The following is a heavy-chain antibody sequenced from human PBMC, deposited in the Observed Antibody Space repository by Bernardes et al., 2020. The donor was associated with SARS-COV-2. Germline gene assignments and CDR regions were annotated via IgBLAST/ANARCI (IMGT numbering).Heavy chain of an antibody. CDR2: ISSSSSYI. Sequence: GGYLRLSCAASGFTFSSYSMNWVRQAPGKGLEWVSSISSSSSYIYYADSVKGRFTISRDNAKNSLYLQMNSLRAEDTAVYYCARVGVPAAHYYYGMDVWGQGTTVTVSS. D-gene: IGHD2-2*01. V-gene: IGHV3-21*01. CDR1: GFTFSSYS. CDR3: ARVGVPAAHYYYGMDV. J-gene: IGHJ6*02.